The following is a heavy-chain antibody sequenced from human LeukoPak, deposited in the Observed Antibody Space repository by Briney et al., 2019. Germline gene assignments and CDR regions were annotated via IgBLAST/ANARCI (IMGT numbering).Heavy chain of an antibody. Sequence: SETLSLTCAVYGGSLSAYYWTWIRQPPGRGLEWIGEINHGGSTNYNPSLKSRVTISVDTSKNQFSLKLSSVTAADTAVYYCARYLDYGGNSRVFQHWGQGTLVTVSS. V-gene: IGHV4-34*01. D-gene: IGHD4-23*01. CDR3: ARYLDYGGNSRVFQH. CDR1: GGSLSAYY. CDR2: INHGGST. J-gene: IGHJ1*01.